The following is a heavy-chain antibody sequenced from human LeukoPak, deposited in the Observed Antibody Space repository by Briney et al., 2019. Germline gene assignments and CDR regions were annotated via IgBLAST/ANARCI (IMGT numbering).Heavy chain of an antibody. Sequence: PSETLSLTCTVSGGSLSTYYWGWIRQPPGKGLEWIGSIYYSGGTYYNPSLKSRVTISVDTSKNQFSLKLSSETAADTAVYYRARTGYSSGIYYYYGMDVWGQGTTVTVSS. CDR1: GGSLSTYY. V-gene: IGHV4-39*07. CDR3: ARTGYSSGIYYYYGMDV. CDR2: IYYSGGT. J-gene: IGHJ6*02. D-gene: IGHD6-19*01.